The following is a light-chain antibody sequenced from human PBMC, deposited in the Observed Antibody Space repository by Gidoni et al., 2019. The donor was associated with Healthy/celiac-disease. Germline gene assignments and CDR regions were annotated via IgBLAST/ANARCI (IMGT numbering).Light chain of an antibody. CDR1: QSISSW. CDR2: KAS. Sequence: DIQLTQSTSTLSASVGDRVTITCRASQSISSWLAWYQQKPGKAPKLLIYKASSLESGVPPRFSGSGSGTEFTLTISSLQPDDFATYYCQQYNSYSGRTFGQGTKVEIK. J-gene: IGKJ1*01. CDR3: QQYNSYSGRT. V-gene: IGKV1-5*03.